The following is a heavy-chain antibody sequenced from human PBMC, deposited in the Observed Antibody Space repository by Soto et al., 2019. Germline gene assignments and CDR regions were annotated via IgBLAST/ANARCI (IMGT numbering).Heavy chain of an antibody. CDR1: GFTLSDHY. J-gene: IGHJ5*02. CDR2: SRDKAQGYST. CDR3: AREKVGAFDT. V-gene: IGHV3-72*01. Sequence: EVQLVESGGGLVQPGGSLRLSCAGSGFTLSDHYIDWVRQAPGKGLEWVGRSRDKAQGYSTAYAASVKGRFTTSRDESKNSVYLQMNSLKTEDTAVYYCAREKVGAFDTWGQGTLVTVSS. D-gene: IGHD1-26*01.